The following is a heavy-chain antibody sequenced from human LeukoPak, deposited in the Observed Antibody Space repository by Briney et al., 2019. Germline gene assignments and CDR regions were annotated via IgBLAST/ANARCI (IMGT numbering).Heavy chain of an antibody. CDR3: ARGLNDSWTGENY. D-gene: IGHD3-3*01. CDR2: INHSGST. V-gene: IGHV4-34*01. J-gene: IGHJ4*02. CDR1: DGSFNGYY. Sequence: SETLSLTCAVYDGSFNGYYWSWIRQPPGKGLEWIGEINHSGSTNYNPSLKSRVTISLDTSKSQFSLKVRYVTAADTAVYYCARGLNDSWTGENYWGQGTLVTVSS.